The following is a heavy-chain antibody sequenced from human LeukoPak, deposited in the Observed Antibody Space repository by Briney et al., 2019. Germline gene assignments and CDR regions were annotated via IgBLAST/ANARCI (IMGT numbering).Heavy chain of an antibody. J-gene: IGHJ6*02. Sequence: PGGSLRLSCAASGFTFSSYSMNWVRQAPGKGLEWVSSISSSSSYIYYADSVKGRFTISRDNAENSLYLQMNSLRAEDTAVYYCARDLIHSSGSYGMDVWSQGTTVTVSS. CDR1: GFTFSSYS. CDR3: ARDLIHSSGSYGMDV. CDR2: ISSSSSYI. D-gene: IGHD6-19*01. V-gene: IGHV3-21*01.